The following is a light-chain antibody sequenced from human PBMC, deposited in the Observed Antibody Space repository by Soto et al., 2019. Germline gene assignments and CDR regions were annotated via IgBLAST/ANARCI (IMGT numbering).Light chain of an antibody. Sequence: DIVMTQSPDSLTVSLGERATINCKSSQSLLYSSNNKTYLAWYQHRPGQSPKMLIFWASARESGVPDRFAGSGSETDFTLTISSLQAEVAAAYYCQQYYSDFFTFGQGTRLEIK. V-gene: IGKV4-1*01. CDR2: WAS. CDR1: QSLLYSSNNKTY. J-gene: IGKJ2*01. CDR3: QQYYSDFFT.